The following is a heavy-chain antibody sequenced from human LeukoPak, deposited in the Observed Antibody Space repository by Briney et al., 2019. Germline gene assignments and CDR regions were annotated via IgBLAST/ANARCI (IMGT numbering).Heavy chain of an antibody. V-gene: IGHV3-33*01. J-gene: IGHJ6*04. CDR3: ARDHSVAVAGRYYYYYGMDV. D-gene: IGHD6-19*01. CDR1: GFTISSYG. Sequence: GRSLRLSCAASGFTISSYGMHWIRQAPGKGLEWVAVIWYDGSNKYYADSVKGRFTISRDNSKNTLYLQMNSLRAEDTAVYYCARDHSVAVAGRYYYYYGMDVWGKGTTVTVSS. CDR2: IWYDGSNK.